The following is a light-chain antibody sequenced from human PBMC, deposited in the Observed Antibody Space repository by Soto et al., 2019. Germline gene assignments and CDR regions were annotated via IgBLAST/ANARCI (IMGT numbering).Light chain of an antibody. V-gene: IGLV2-14*01. Sequence: QSVLTQPASVSGSPGQSITISCTGTSSDVGGYNYVSWYQQHPGKAPKLMIYDVSNRPSGVSNRFSGSKSGHTASLTISGLQAEDEADYYCSSYTSSSTRVFGTGTKVTVL. CDR3: SSYTSSSTRV. J-gene: IGLJ1*01. CDR1: SSDVGGYNY. CDR2: DVS.